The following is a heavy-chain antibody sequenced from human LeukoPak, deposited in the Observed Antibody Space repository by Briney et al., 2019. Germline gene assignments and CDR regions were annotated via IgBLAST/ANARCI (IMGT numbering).Heavy chain of an antibody. J-gene: IGHJ4*02. CDR1: GFTFSSYA. D-gene: IGHD6-13*01. V-gene: IGHV3-23*01. CDR3: ARGVGGGSSWYNF. CDR2: ISGSGGST. Sequence: PGGSLRLSCAASGFTFSSYAMSWVRQAPGKGLEWVSAISGSGGSTYYADSVKGRFTISRDNSKNTLYLQMNSLRAEDTAVYYCARGVGGGSSWYNFWGQGSLVTVSS.